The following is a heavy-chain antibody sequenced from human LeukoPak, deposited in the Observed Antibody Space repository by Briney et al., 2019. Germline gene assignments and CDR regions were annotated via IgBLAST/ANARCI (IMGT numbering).Heavy chain of an antibody. CDR3: AASYYDSSGYRA. J-gene: IGHJ5*02. CDR1: GFTFSNAW. V-gene: IGHV3-15*01. CDR2: IKSTTDGGTT. D-gene: IGHD3-22*01. Sequence: GGSLRLSCVASGFTFSNAWMSWVRQAPGKGLEWVGSIKSTTDGGTTDYAAPVKGRFTISRDDSKNTLYLQMNSLKTEDTAVYYCAASYYDSSGYRAWGQGTLVTVAS.